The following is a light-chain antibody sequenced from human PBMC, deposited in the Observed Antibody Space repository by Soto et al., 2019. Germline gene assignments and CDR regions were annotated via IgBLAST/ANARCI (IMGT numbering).Light chain of an antibody. CDR1: QSVSSY. V-gene: IGKV3-11*01. J-gene: IGKJ1*01. Sequence: EIVLTQSPATLSLSPGERATLSCRALQSVSSYLAWYQQKPCQAPRLLIYDASNRATGIPARFSGSGSGTDFTLTISSLQSEDFAVYYCQQYNNWPWTFGQGTKVDIK. CDR2: DAS. CDR3: QQYNNWPWT.